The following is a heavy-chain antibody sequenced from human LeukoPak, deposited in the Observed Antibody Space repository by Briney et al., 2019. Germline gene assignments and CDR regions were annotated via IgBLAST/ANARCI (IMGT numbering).Heavy chain of an antibody. Sequence: GGSLRLSCAASGFTFSDYYMSWIRQAPGKGLEWVSYISSSGSTIYYAHSVKGRFTISRDNAKNSLYLQMNRLSAEDTAVYYCARGPWFSHAFDIWGQGTMVTVSS. CDR1: GFTFSDYY. V-gene: IGHV3-11*01. D-gene: IGHD3-10*01. J-gene: IGHJ3*02. CDR2: ISSSGSTI. CDR3: ARGPWFSHAFDI.